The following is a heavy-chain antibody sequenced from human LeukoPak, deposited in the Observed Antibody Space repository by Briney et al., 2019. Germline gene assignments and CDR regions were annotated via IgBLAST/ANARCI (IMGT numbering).Heavy chain of an antibody. CDR1: GFTFTTYW. CDR2: IKQDGSEK. D-gene: IGHD4-11*01. Sequence: PGGSLRLSCAASGFTFTTYWMSWVRQAPGKGLEWVAHIKQDGSEKYYVDSVKGRFTISRDNAKNSLYLQMNSLRAEDTAVYYCVREPPTNRDSSNYGSWGQGTLVTVSS. J-gene: IGHJ4*02. CDR3: VREPPTNRDSSNYGS. V-gene: IGHV3-7*01.